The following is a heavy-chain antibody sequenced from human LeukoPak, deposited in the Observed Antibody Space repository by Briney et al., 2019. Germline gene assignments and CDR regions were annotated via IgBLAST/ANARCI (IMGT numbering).Heavy chain of an antibody. D-gene: IGHD6-6*01. V-gene: IGHV3-9*01. CDR3: AKDMWRYSSSLENWFDP. CDR1: GFTFDDYA. Sequence: GGSLRLSCAASGFTFDDYAMHWVRQAPGKGLEWVSGISWNSGSMGYADSVKGRFTISRDNAKNSLYLQMNSLRAEDTALYYCAKDMWRYSSSLENWFDPWGQGTLVTVSS. J-gene: IGHJ5*02. CDR2: ISWNSGSM.